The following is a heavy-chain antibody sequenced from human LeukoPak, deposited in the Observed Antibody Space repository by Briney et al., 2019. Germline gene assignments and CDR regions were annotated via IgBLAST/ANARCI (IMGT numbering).Heavy chain of an antibody. CDR2: ISWNSGSI. V-gene: IGHV3-9*01. D-gene: IGHD2-2*02. CDR3: ARRDIVVIPASILGAFDI. CDR1: GSTFDDYA. J-gene: IGHJ3*02. Sequence: PGGSLRLSCAASGSTFDDYAMHWVRQAPGKGLEWVSGISWNSGSIGYADSVKGRFTISRDNAKNSLYLQMNSLRAEDTALYYCARRDIVVIPASILGAFDIWGQGTMVTVSS.